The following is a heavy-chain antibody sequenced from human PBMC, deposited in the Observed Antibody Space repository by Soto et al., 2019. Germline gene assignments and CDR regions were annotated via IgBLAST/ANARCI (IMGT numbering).Heavy chain of an antibody. CDR2: ISYDGSNK. Sequence: GGSLRLSCAASGFTFSSYGMHWVRQAPGKGLEWMAVISYDGSNKYYADSVKGRFTISRDNSKNTLYLQMNSLRAEDTAVYYCAKDLGSLHAFDIWGQGTMVTVSS. V-gene: IGHV3-30*18. CDR3: AKDLGSLHAFDI. CDR1: GFTFSSYG. D-gene: IGHD6-19*01. J-gene: IGHJ3*02.